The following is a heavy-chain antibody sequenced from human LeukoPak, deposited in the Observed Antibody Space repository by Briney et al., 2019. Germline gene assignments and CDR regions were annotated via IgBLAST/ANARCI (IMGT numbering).Heavy chain of an antibody. CDR2: INHSGST. CDR1: GGSFSGYY. V-gene: IGHV4-34*01. J-gene: IGHJ4*02. Sequence: SETLSLTCGVYGGSFSGYYWTWIRQPPGKGLEWIGEINHSGSTNYIPSLKSRVTVSLDTSKNQFSLKLTSVTAADTAVYYCAGGATPGVFWGQGTLVTVPS. D-gene: IGHD3-10*01. CDR3: AGGATPGVF.